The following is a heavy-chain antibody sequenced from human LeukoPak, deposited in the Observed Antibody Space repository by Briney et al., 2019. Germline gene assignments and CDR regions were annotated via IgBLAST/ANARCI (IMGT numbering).Heavy chain of an antibody. CDR1: GYTFTGYY. J-gene: IGHJ3*02. CDR2: INPNSGGT. Sequence: ASVKVSCKASGYTFTGYYMHWVRQAPGQGLEWMGWINPNSGGTNYAQKFQGRVTMTRDTSISTAYMELSRLRSDDTAVYYCARDFAAAAPGCAFDIWGQGTMVTVSS. D-gene: IGHD6-13*01. CDR3: ARDFAAAAPGCAFDI. V-gene: IGHV1-2*02.